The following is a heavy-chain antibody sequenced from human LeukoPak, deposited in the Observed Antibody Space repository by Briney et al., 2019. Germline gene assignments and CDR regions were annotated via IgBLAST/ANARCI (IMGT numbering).Heavy chain of an antibody. D-gene: IGHD3-3*01. J-gene: IGHJ3*02. CDR1: GGSISSYY. Sequence: SETLSLTCTVSGGSISSYYWSWIRQPPGKGLEWIGYIYYSGSTNYNPSLKSRVTISVDTSKNQFSLKLSSVTAADTAVYYCARVGGSYDFWSGYAFDIWGQGTMVTVSS. CDR3: ARVGGSYDFWSGYAFDI. V-gene: IGHV4-59*01. CDR2: IYYSGST.